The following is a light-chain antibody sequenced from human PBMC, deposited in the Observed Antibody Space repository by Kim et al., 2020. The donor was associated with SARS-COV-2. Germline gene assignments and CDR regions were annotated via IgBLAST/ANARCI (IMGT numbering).Light chain of an antibody. Sequence: EILMAQSPATLSVSPGERATLSCRASQSVSSNLAWYQQKPGQAPRLLIYGASTRATGIPARFSGSGSGTEFTLTISSLQSEDFAVYYWQQYNNWPPLTFGGGTKVDIK. V-gene: IGKV3-15*01. CDR3: QQYNNWPPLT. J-gene: IGKJ4*01. CDR2: GAS. CDR1: QSVSSN.